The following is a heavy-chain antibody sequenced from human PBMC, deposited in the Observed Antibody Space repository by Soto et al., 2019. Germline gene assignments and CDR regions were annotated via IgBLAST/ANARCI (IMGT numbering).Heavy chain of an antibody. D-gene: IGHD2-15*01. CDR1: GFTFSNYW. CDR2: INSDGSVS. Sequence: EVQLVESGGGLVQPGGSLRLSCAASGFTFSNYWMYWVRQAPGKGLEWVSRINSDGSVSSHADSVRGRLTISRDNVKNTLYLHMDRLRAEDTAVYFCSRGDCVGGTCYSLAGSFYYYMAVWGKGTTVTVFS. CDR3: SRGDCVGGTCYSLAGSFYYYMAV. J-gene: IGHJ6*03. V-gene: IGHV3-74*02.